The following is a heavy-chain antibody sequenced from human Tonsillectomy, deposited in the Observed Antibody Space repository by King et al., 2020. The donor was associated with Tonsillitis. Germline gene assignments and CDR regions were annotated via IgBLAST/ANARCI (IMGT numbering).Heavy chain of an antibody. CDR2: LIPLFGTA. Sequence: QLVQSGAEVKKPGSSVKVSCKASGGTFSSYAISWVRQAPGQGLEWMGGLIPLFGTANYAQKFQGRITIIADESTRTAYMELSSLRSEDTVVYYCARDYYDSSGYWFDYWGQGILVTVSS. CDR3: ARDYYDSSGYWFDY. V-gene: IGHV1-69*01. D-gene: IGHD3-22*01. CDR1: GGTFSSYA. J-gene: IGHJ4*02.